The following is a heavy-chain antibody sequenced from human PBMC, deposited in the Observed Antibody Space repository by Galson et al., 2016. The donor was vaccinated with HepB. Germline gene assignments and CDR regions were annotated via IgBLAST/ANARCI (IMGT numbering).Heavy chain of an antibody. D-gene: IGHD3-10*01. CDR1: GFTFTNYA. V-gene: IGHV3-23*01. CDR3: AKDVGAFDL. CDR2: ISGSYGVT. Sequence: SLRLSCAASGFTFTNYAMSWVRQAPGKGLEWVSTISGSYGVTFYADSVKGRFTISRDTSKNTLYLHMSSLRAEDTAVYYCAKDVGAFDLWGQGTMVTVSS. J-gene: IGHJ3*01.